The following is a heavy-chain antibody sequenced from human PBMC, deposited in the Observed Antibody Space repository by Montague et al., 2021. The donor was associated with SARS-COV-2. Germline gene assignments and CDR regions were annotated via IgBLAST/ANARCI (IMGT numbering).Heavy chain of an antibody. CDR1: GASMSPYH. CDR3: ATSLGGRYYWADYYFDY. J-gene: IGHJ4*02. V-gene: IGHV4-59*03. D-gene: IGHD3-10*01. CDR2: LHHSGAT. Sequence: SETLSLTCAVTGASMSPYHWGWIRQPPGKGLEWIGNLHHSGATNXNPSLESRVTMSVDTSKNQFSLNLISVTAADTAVYFCATSLGGRYYWADYYFDYWGQGIPVTVSA.